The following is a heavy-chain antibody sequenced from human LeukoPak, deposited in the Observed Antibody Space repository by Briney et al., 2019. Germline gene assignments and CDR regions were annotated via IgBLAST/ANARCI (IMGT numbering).Heavy chain of an antibody. J-gene: IGHJ4*02. V-gene: IGHV3-48*01. Sequence: PGGSLRLSCAASGFTFSSYSMNWVRQAPGKGLEWVSYISSSSSTIYYADSVKGRFTISRDNSKNTLYLQMNSLRAEDTAVYYCARALLETTVAGSPGGYWGQGTLVTVSS. CDR3: ARALLETTVAGSPGGY. D-gene: IGHD6-19*01. CDR2: ISSSSSTI. CDR1: GFTFSSYS.